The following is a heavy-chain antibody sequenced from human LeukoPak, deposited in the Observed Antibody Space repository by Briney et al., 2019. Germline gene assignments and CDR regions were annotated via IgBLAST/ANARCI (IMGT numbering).Heavy chain of an antibody. CDR1: GGSFSGYY. D-gene: IGHD3-10*01. V-gene: IGHV4-34*01. CDR2: INHSGST. CDR3: ARGRLWFGELLQAVDV. Sequence: NASETLSLTCAVYGGSFSGYYWSWIRQPPGKGLEWIGEINHSGSTNYNPSLKSRVTISVDTSKNQFSLKLSSVTAADTAVYYCARGRLWFGELLQAVDVWGQGTTVTVSS. J-gene: IGHJ6*02.